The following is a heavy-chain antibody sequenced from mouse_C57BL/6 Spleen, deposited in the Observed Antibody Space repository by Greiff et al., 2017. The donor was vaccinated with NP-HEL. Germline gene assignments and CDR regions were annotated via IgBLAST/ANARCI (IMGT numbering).Heavy chain of an antibody. J-gene: IGHJ4*01. CDR1: GYAFSSSW. Sequence: VQLVESGPELVKPGASVKISCKASGYAFSSSWMNWVKQRPGKGLEWIGRIYPGDGDTNYNGKFKGKATLTADKSSSTAYMQLSSLTSEDSAVYFCARVGFYGNYAMDYWGQGTSVTVSS. V-gene: IGHV1-82*01. D-gene: IGHD2-1*01. CDR3: ARVGFYGNYAMDY. CDR2: IYPGDGDT.